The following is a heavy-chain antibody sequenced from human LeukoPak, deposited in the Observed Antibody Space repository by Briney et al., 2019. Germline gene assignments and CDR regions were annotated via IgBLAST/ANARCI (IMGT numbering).Heavy chain of an antibody. CDR3: ARAIYSSSWTFDY. CDR1: GGSISSSSYY. Sequence: PSETLSLTCTVSGGSISSSSYYWGWIRQPPGKGLEWIGSIYYSGSTYYNPSLKSRVTISVDTSKNQFTLKLSSVTAADTAVYYCARAIYSSSWTFDYWGQGTLVTVSS. CDR2: IYYSGST. V-gene: IGHV4-39*06. J-gene: IGHJ4*02. D-gene: IGHD6-13*01.